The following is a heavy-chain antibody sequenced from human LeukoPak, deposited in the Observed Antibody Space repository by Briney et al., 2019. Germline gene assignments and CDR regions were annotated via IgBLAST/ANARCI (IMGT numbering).Heavy chain of an antibody. CDR3: ARGHRAAPYYYDSSGYYYAP. CDR2: IYYSGST. CDR1: GGSISSYY. J-gene: IGHJ5*02. V-gene: IGHV4-59*12. Sequence: SETLSLTRTVSGGSISSYYWSWIRQPPGKGLEWIGYIYYSGSTNYNPSLKSRVTISVETSKNEFSLKLSSVTAADTAVYYCARGHRAAPYYYDSSGYYYAPWGQGTLVTVSS. D-gene: IGHD3-22*01.